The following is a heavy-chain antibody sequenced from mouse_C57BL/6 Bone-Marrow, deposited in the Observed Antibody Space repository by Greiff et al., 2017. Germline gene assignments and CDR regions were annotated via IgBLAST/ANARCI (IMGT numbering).Heavy chain of an antibody. Sequence: EVQLVESGGGLVKPGGSLKLSCAASGFTFSSYAMSWVRQTPEQRLEWVATISDGGSYTYYPDNVKGRFTISRDKAKNNLYLQMSHLKSEDTAMYYCASGGGGYWNMDYWGQGTSVTVSS. CDR3: ASGGGGYWNMDY. CDR1: GFTFSSYA. D-gene: IGHD2-3*01. V-gene: IGHV5-4*01. CDR2: ISDGGSYT. J-gene: IGHJ4*01.